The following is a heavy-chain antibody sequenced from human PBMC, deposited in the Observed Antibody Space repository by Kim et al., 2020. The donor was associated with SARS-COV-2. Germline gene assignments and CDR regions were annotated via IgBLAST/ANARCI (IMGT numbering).Heavy chain of an antibody. D-gene: IGHD2-15*01. Sequence: SLKSRVTISVDTSKNQFSLKLGSVTAADTAVYYCARGRGYCSGGSCHFDYWGQGTLVTVSS. J-gene: IGHJ4*02. V-gene: IGHV4-34*01. CDR3: ARGRGYCSGGSCHFDY.